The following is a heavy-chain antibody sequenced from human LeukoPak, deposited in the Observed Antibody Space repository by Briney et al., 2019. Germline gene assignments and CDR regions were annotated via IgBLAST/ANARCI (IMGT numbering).Heavy chain of an antibody. D-gene: IGHD6-19*01. CDR1: GFTFSDYY. CDR2: ISSGSSYT. V-gene: IGHV3-11*03. Sequence: GGSLRLSCVVSGFTFSDYYMSWIRQAPGKGLEWVSYISSGSSYTNYADSVKGRFTISRDNAKNSLYLQMNSLRAEDTAVYYCTRHKQWLVDYYYGMDVWGQGTTVTVSS. J-gene: IGHJ6*02. CDR3: TRHKQWLVDYYYGMDV.